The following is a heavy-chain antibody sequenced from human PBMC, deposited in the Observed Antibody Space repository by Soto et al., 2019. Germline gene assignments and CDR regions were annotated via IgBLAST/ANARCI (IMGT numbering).Heavy chain of an antibody. V-gene: IGHV2-5*02. D-gene: IGHD6-19*01. Sequence: QITLKESGPTLVKPTQTLTLTCTFSGFSLSTSGVGVGWIRQPPGKALEWLALIYGDDDKRYSPSLKSILTITNDTSKNQVVLTMTNVDPVDTATYYCAHRHSSATFDYWGQGTLVTVSP. CDR3: AHRHSSATFDY. CDR2: IYGDDDK. J-gene: IGHJ4*02. CDR1: GFSLSTSGVG.